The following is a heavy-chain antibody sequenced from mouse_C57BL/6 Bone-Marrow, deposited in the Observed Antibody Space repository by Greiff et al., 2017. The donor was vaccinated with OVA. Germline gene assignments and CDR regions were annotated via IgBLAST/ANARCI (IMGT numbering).Heavy chain of an antibody. J-gene: IGHJ1*03. Sequence: EVKLMESGGGLVQPKGSLKLSCAASGFSFNTYAMNWVRQAPGKGLEWVARIRSKSNNYATYYADSVKDRFTISRDDSESMLYLQMNNLKTEDTAMYYCVSLCWYFDVWGTGTTVTVSS. CDR2: IRSKSNNYAT. CDR3: VSLCWYFDV. CDR1: GFSFNTYA. D-gene: IGHD2-3*01. V-gene: IGHV10-1*01.